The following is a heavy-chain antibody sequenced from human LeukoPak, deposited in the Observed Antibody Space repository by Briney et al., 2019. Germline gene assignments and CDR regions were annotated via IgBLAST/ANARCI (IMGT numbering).Heavy chain of an antibody. CDR2: IYYSGRT. D-gene: IGHD6-13*01. J-gene: IGHJ4*02. V-gene: IGHV4-59*01. Sequence: PSETLSLSCTVSGGSISTYSWSWIRQPPGKGLEWIGYIYYSGRTNYNPSLKSRVTISVDTSKNQFSLKLSSVTAADTAVYYCARGYSSSWRRGFDYWGQGTLVTVSS. CDR1: GGSISTYS. CDR3: ARGYSSSWRRGFDY.